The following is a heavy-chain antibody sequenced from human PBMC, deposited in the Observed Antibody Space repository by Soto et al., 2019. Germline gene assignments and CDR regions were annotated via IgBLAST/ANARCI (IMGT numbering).Heavy chain of an antibody. V-gene: IGHV3-30-3*01. CDR2: ISYDGSNK. D-gene: IGHD5-12*01. CDR3: AREGEMATLGY. CDR1: GFTFSSYA. J-gene: IGHJ4*02. Sequence: ESGGGVVQPGRSLRLSCAASGFTFSSYAMHWVRQAPGKGLEWVAVISYDGSNKYYADSVKGRFTISRDNSKNTLYLQMNSLRAEDTAVYYCAREGEMATLGYWGQGTLVTVSS.